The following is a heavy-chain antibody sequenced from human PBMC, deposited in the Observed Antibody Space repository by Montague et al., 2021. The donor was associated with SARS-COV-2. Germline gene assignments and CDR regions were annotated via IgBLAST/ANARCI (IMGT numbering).Heavy chain of an antibody. CDR1: GGSISSTTYR. Sequence: SETLSLTCTVSGGSISSTTYRWGWIRQPPGKGLEWIGLMSYSGTTFYNPSLKSRISMSVDTPKSQFSLNLTSVTAADTAVYYCARHYGSSLDSWGQGILVAVSS. CDR2: MSYSGTT. CDR3: ARHYGSSLDS. D-gene: IGHD4-17*01. V-gene: IGHV4-39*01. J-gene: IGHJ4*02.